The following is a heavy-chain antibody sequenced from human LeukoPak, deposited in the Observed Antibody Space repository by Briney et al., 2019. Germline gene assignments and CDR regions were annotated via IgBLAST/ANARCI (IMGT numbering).Heavy chain of an antibody. CDR2: ISDSGDST. V-gene: IGHV3-23*01. J-gene: IGHJ4*02. CDR3: ARRAGIAVAGAFDY. D-gene: IGHD6-19*01. CDR1: GFTFSNYA. Sequence: GGSQRLSCAASGFTFSNYAMRWVRQPPGKGLEWVSGISDSGDSTYYADPVKGRFTISKDNYKNILYLQINILRAEDTAVYYCARRAGIAVAGAFDYWGQGTLVTVS.